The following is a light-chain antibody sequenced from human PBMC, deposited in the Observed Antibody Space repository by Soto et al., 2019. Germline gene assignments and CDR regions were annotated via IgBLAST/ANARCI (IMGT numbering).Light chain of an antibody. Sequence: DIVMTQSPGTLSLSPGERATLSCWASRSIISSYLAWYQQKPGQAPRLLIYGASNRDTGIPDRFSGSGSGTDFTLTISRLEPEDFAVYYCQQYGSALMSTCGQGTNLEIK. CDR3: QQYGSALMST. CDR2: GAS. J-gene: IGKJ2*01. CDR1: RSIISSY. V-gene: IGKV3-20*01.